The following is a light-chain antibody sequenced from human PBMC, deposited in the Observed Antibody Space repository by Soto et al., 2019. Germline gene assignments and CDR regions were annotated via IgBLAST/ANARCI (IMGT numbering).Light chain of an antibody. CDR2: EVN. V-gene: IGLV2-8*01. Sequence: QSALTQTPSASGSPGQSVTISCTGTSSDVGGYNYVSWYQQHPGKAPKLMIYEVNKRPSGVPDHFSGSKSGNTASLTVSGLQPEDEADYYCSSYAGSNNVVFGGGTKVTVL. CDR1: SSDVGGYNY. J-gene: IGLJ2*01. CDR3: SSYAGSNNVV.